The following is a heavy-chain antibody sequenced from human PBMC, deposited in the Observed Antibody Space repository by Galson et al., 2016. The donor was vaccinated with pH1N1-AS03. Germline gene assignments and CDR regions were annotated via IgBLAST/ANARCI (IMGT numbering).Heavy chain of an antibody. Sequence: SVKVSCKASGYTFTNYDINWVRQAPGQGLEWMGWMNPDTGNAGYAEKFQGRVTMTRNTSISTAYMELSSLRSEDTAVYYCARAPTKYYEILTGYYRVWFDPWGQVTLVAVSS. D-gene: IGHD3-9*01. CDR1: GYTFTNYD. CDR3: ARAPTKYYEILTGYYRVWFDP. V-gene: IGHV1-8*01. CDR2: MNPDTGNA. J-gene: IGHJ5*02.